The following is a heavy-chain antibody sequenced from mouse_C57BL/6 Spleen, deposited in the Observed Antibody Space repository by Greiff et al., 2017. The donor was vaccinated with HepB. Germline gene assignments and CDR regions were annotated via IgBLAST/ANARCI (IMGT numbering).Heavy chain of an antibody. CDR3: ARTYGNYVGY. V-gene: IGHV5-4*03. D-gene: IGHD2-1*01. CDR1: GFTFSSYA. J-gene: IGHJ2*01. CDR2: ISDGGSYT. Sequence: DVMLVESGGGLVKPGGSLKLSCAASGFTFSSYAMSWVRQTPEKRLEWVATISDGGSYTYYPDNVKGRFTISRDNAKNNLYLQMSHLKSEDTAMYYCARTYGNYVGYWGQGTTLTVSS.